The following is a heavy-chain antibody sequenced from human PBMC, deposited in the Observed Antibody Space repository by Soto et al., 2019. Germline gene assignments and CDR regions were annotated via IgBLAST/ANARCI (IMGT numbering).Heavy chain of an antibody. CDR1: GGTFSSYA. V-gene: IGHV1-69*13. CDR2: IIPIFGTA. CDR3: AREGYVVSWNWFDP. D-gene: IGHD5-12*01. Sequence: SVKVSCKASGGTFSSYAISWVRQAPGQGLEWMGGIIPIFGTANYAQKFQGRVTITADESTSTAYMELSSLRSEDTAVYYCAREGYVVSWNWFDPWGQGTLVTVSS. J-gene: IGHJ5*02.